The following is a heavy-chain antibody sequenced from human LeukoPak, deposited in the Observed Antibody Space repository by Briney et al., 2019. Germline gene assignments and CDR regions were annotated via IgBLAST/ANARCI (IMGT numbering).Heavy chain of an antibody. CDR1: GFTFNTYA. CDR2: ISGSGYTT. J-gene: IGHJ4*02. Sequence: GGSLRLSCAASGFTFNTYAMSWVRQAPGKGLNWVSAISGSGYTTYYADSVKGRFTISRDNSKNTLFLDMNSLRADDTAVYSCAKGSKGGTYSPLDYWGQGTLVSVSS. D-gene: IGHD1-26*01. V-gene: IGHV3-23*01. CDR3: AKGSKGGTYSPLDY.